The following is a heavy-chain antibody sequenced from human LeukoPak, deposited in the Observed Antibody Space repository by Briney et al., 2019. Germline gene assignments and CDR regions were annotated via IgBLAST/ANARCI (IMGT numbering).Heavy chain of an antibody. CDR2: IYYSGST. CDR3: ARTRAYYDFWSGYFSDY. CDR1: GGSISSGDYY. J-gene: IGHJ4*02. Sequence: QTLSLTCTVSGGSISSGDYYWSWIRQPPGKGLEWIGYIYYSGSTYYNPSLKSRVTISVDTSKNQFSLKLSSVTAADTAVYYCARTRAYYDFWSGYFSDYWGQGTLVTASS. D-gene: IGHD3-3*01. V-gene: IGHV4-30-4*08.